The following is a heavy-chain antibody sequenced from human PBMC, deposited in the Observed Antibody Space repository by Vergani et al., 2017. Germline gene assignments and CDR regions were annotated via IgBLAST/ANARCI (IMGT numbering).Heavy chain of an antibody. CDR1: GGTFSSYT. D-gene: IGHD6-13*01. CDR2: ISAYNGNT. V-gene: IGHV1-18*01. Sequence: QVQLVQSGAEVKKPGSSVKVSCKASGGTFSSYTISWVRQAPGQGLEWMGWISAYNGNTNYAQKLQGRVTMTTDTSTSTAYMELRSLRSDDTAVYYCARGSSSPQNPYYDYGMDVWGQGTTVTVSS. J-gene: IGHJ6*02. CDR3: ARGSSSPQNPYYDYGMDV.